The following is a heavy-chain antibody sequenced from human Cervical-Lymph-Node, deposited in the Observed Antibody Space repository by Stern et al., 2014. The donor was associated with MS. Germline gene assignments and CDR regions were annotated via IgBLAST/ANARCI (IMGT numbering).Heavy chain of an antibody. Sequence: VQLVESGPGLVKPSQTLSLTCTVSGGSISSGGYYWSWIRQHPGKGLEGIGYIYYSGSTYYNPSLKSRVTISPDTSKNQFSLKLSSVTAADTAVYYCARGVSGYDSSGYYYYFDYWGQGTLVTVSS. J-gene: IGHJ4*02. D-gene: IGHD3-22*01. CDR3: ARGVSGYDSSGYYYYFDY. CDR1: GGSISSGGYY. V-gene: IGHV4-31*03. CDR2: IYYSGST.